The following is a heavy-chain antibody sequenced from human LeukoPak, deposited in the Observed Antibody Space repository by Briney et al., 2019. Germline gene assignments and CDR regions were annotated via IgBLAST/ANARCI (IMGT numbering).Heavy chain of an antibody. CDR1: GGSITGCY. CDR2: MYYSGSA. J-gene: IGHJ4*02. Sequence: SETLSLTCTVSGGSITGCYWSWIRHSSGKGLEWIGYMYYSGSAYYSPSLKTRVTISVDTSKNQFSLKLTSVTAADTAVYYCARSTFSSNWNLWGQGTLVTVSS. D-gene: IGHD6-13*01. CDR3: ARSTFSSNWNL. V-gene: IGHV4-59*08.